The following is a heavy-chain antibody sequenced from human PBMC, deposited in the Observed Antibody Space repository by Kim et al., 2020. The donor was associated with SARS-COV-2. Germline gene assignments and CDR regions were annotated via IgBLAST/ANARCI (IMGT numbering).Heavy chain of an antibody. CDR1: AYTFTAYY. J-gene: IGHJ4*02. V-gene: IGHV1-2*06. Sequence: ASVKVSCKASAYTFTAYYIHWVRQAPGQGLEWVGRINPNSGGTNYAQKFQGRVTMTRDTSISTAYMELSRLRSDDTAVYSCARDYHNYGSSGYYSEYWGQGTLVTISS. CDR3: ARDYHNYGSSGYYSEY. CDR2: INPNSGGT. D-gene: IGHD3-22*01.